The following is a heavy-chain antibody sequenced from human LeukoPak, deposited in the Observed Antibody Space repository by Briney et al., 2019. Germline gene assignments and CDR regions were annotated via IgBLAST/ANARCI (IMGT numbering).Heavy chain of an antibody. D-gene: IGHD3-3*01. J-gene: IGHJ4*02. CDR1: GFTFSDYY. CDR3: ATDPRYDFWSGPTAPH. Sequence: PGGSLRLSCAASGFTFSDYYMSWVRQAPGKGLEWVSVIYSGGSTYYADSVKGRFTISRDNSKNTLYLQMNSLRAEDTAVYYCATDPRYDFWSGPTAPHWGQGTLVTVSS. V-gene: IGHV3-53*01. CDR2: IYSGGST.